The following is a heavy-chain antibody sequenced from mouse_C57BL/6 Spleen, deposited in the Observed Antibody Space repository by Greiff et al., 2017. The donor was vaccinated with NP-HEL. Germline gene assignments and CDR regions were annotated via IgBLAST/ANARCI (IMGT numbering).Heavy chain of an antibody. CDR3: TPYYCGSSAWVAD. CDR2: IDPETGGT. CDR1: GYTFTDYE. Sequence: VKVVESGAELVRPGASVTLSCKASGYTFTDYEMHWVKQTPVHGLEWIGAIDPETGGTAYNQKFKGKAILTADKSSSTAYMELRSLTSEDSADYYCTPYYCGSSAWVADWGKGTMVTVSA. D-gene: IGHD1-1*01. V-gene: IGHV1-15*01. J-gene: IGHJ3*01.